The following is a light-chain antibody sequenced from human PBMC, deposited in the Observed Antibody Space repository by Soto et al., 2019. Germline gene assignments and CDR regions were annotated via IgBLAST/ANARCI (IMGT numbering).Light chain of an antibody. J-gene: IGLJ2*01. Sequence: QSALTQPASVSGSPGQSITISCTGTSNDVGAYNYVSWYQQHPGKAPKIIIHEVSNRPSGVSDRFSGFKSANTAYLTISGVQPEDEADYHCSSYTTIKTVVFGGGTKLTVL. CDR2: EVS. CDR1: SNDVGAYNY. V-gene: IGLV2-14*01. CDR3: SSYTTIKTVV.